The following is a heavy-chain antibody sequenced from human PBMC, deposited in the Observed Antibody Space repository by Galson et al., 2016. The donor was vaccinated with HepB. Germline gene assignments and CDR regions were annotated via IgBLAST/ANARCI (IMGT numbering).Heavy chain of an antibody. J-gene: IGHJ4*02. CDR2: IYSAGST. V-gene: IGHV3-53*01. D-gene: IGHD1-26*01. Sequence: SLRLSCAASGFSVSRNYIGWVRQAPGKGLEWVSLIYSAGSTYYADSVQGRFIISRDNSKNTLYLQMNSLRVEDTAVYYCAKGYSSLRRFFDYWGRGILVTVSS. CDR3: AKGYSSLRRFFDY. CDR1: GFSVSRNY.